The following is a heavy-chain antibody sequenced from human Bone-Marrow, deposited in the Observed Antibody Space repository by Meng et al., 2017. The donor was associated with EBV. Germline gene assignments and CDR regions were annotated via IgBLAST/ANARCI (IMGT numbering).Heavy chain of an antibody. CDR2: IYYSGST. V-gene: IGHV4-61*01. D-gene: IGHD5-18*01. Sequence: QVRLQEWCPGLVNPSETWPLTCTVSGGSVSSGSYYWSWIRQPPGKGLEWIGYIYYSGSTNYNPSLKSRVTISVDTSKNQFSLKLSSVTAADTAVYYCARDNVDTAMIPHWGQGTLVTVSS. CDR1: GGSVSSGSYY. J-gene: IGHJ4*02. CDR3: ARDNVDTAMIPH.